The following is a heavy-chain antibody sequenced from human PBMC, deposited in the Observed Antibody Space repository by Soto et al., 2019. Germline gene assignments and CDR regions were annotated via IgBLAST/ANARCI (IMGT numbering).Heavy chain of an antibody. V-gene: IGHV1-2*02. D-gene: IGHD1-26*01. CDR2: INPNSGGT. CDR3: ARFRPGPSLTTDREWVHY. Sequence: ASVKVSCKASGYTFTGYYMHWVRQAPGQGLEWMGWINPNSGGTNYAQKFQGRVTMTRDTSISTAYMELSGLRSDDTAVYYCARFRPGPSLTTDREWVHYWGQGTLVTVSS. CDR1: GYTFTGYY. J-gene: IGHJ4*02.